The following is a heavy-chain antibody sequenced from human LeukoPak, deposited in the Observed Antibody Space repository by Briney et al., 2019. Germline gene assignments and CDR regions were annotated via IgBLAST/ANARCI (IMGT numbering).Heavy chain of an antibody. CDR2: IYTSGST. D-gene: IGHD6-6*01. Sequence: SETLSLTCTVSGGSISNYYWTWIRQPAGKGLEWIGRIYTSGSTNYNPSLKSRVIMSVDTSKNQLSLRLTSMTAADTAVYYCARVDYTTSSPYLLPDSWGQGTLVTVSS. J-gene: IGHJ4*02. CDR1: GGSISNYY. CDR3: ARVDYTTSSPYLLPDS. V-gene: IGHV4-4*07.